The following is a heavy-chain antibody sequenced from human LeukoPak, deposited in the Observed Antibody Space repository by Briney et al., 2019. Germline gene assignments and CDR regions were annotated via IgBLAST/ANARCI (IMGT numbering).Heavy chain of an antibody. V-gene: IGHV1-18*01. J-gene: IGHJ4*02. D-gene: IGHD3-3*01. CDR2: ISAYNGNT. CDR1: GYTFTCYG. CDR3: ARVVSYYDFWSGYSAFDY. Sequence: ASVKVSCKASGYTFTCYGISWVRQAPGQGLEWMGWISAYNGNTNYAQKLQGRVTMTTDTSTSTAYMELRSLRSDDTAVYYCARVVSYYDFWSGYSAFDYWGQGTLVTVSS.